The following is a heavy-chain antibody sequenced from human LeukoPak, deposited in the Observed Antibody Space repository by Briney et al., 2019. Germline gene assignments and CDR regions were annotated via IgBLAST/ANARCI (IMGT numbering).Heavy chain of an antibody. V-gene: IGHV4-34*01. CDR1: GFTFKNYA. CDR3: ARVKYDYVWGSYRDIDLTDY. Sequence: GSLRLSCAASGFTFKNYAMYWVRQAPGKGLEWIGEINHSGSTNYNPPLKSRVTISVDTSKNQFSLKLSSVTAADTAVYYCARVKYDYVWGSYRDIDLTDYWGQGTLVTVSS. D-gene: IGHD3-16*02. CDR2: INHSGST. J-gene: IGHJ4*02.